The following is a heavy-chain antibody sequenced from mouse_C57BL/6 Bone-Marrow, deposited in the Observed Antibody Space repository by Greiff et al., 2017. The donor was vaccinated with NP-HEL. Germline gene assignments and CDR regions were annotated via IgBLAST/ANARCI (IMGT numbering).Heavy chain of an antibody. CDR2: IDPSDSYT. CDR1: GYTFTSYW. CDR3: ARGDWGNWYFDV. D-gene: IGHD4-1*01. Sequence: QVQLQQPGAELVMPGASVKLSCKASGYTFTSYWMHWVKQRPGQGLEWIGEIDPSDSYTNYNQKFKGKSTLTVDKSSSTAYMQLSSLTSEDSAVDDCARGDWGNWYFDVWGTGTTVTVSS. V-gene: IGHV1-69*01. J-gene: IGHJ1*03.